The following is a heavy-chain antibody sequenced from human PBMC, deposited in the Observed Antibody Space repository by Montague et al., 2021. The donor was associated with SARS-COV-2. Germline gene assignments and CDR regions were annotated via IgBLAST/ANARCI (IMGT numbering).Heavy chain of an antibody. CDR3: ARDEITLVRGLIVRRLDS. CDR2: NSDSSTTK. CDR1: GFMFSDYD. Sequence: SLRLSCAASGFMFSDYDMSWVRQAPGKGLEWVSYNSDSSTTKDYAGSVKGRFTISRDNAKKSLYLQMNSLRVEDTAVYYCARDEITLVRGLIVRRLDSWGQGGLVAVSS. V-gene: IGHV3-11*01. J-gene: IGHJ4*02. D-gene: IGHD3-10*01.